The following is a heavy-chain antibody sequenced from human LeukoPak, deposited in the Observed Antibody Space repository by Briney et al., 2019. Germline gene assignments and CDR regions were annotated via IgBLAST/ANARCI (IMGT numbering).Heavy chain of an antibody. D-gene: IGHD1-7*01. CDR3: ARDSGTTGEVKFDP. V-gene: IGHV4-4*07. Sequence: SETLSLTCTVSGGSISNYYWSWIRQPPGKALEWIGRIYVTGSTTYNPSLESRVTMSLDTSKNHFSLKLRSVTAADTAVYYCARDSGTTGEVKFDPWGQGTLVTVSS. J-gene: IGHJ5*02. CDR1: GGSISNYY. CDR2: IYVTGST.